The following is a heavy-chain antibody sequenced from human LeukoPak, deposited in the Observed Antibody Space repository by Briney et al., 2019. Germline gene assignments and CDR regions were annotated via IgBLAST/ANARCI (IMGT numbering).Heavy chain of an antibody. CDR1: GFTFSSYA. Sequence: PGGSLRLSCAASGFTFSSYAMHWVRQAPGKGLEGVAVISYDGSNKYYADSVKGRFTISRDNSKNTLYLQMNSLRAEDTAVYYCARDGDYDFWSGYYKAPYYYGMDVWGQGTTVTVSS. D-gene: IGHD3-3*01. CDR2: ISYDGSNK. V-gene: IGHV3-30-3*01. J-gene: IGHJ6*02. CDR3: ARDGDYDFWSGYYKAPYYYGMDV.